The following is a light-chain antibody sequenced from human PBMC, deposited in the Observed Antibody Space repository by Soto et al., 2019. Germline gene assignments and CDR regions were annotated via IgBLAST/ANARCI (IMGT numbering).Light chain of an antibody. CDR2: DTS. Sequence: EIVLTQSPGTLSLSVGERVTLSCRASQSVSSYLAWYQQTPGQAPRLLIYDTSNRATGTPDRFSGSGSGTDFTLTISRLEPEDFTVYYCQQYGSSPLTLGGGTKVHIK. V-gene: IGKV3-20*01. CDR3: QQYGSSPLT. CDR1: QSVSSY. J-gene: IGKJ4*01.